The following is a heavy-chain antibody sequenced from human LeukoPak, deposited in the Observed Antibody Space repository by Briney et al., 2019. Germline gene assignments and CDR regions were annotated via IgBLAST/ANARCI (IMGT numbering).Heavy chain of an antibody. D-gene: IGHD3-9*01. J-gene: IGHJ4*02. CDR1: GGTFSSYA. CDR2: IIPIFGTA. Sequence: SVKVSCKASGGTFSSYAISWVRQAPGQGLEWMGGIIPIFGTANYAQKFQGRVTITADESTSTAYMVLSSLRSEDTTVYYCARASLPFDWLLLLGYWGQGTLVTVSS. V-gene: IGHV1-69*01. CDR3: ARASLPFDWLLLLGY.